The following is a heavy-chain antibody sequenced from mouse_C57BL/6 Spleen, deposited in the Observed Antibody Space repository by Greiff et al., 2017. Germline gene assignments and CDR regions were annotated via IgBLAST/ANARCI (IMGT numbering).Heavy chain of an antibody. D-gene: IGHD2-2*01. V-gene: IGHV2-2*01. CDR2: IWSGGST. Sequence: QVHVKQSGPGLVQPSQSLSITCTVSGFSLTSYGVHWVRQSPGKGLEWLGVIWSGGSTDYNAAFISRLSISKDNSKSQVFFKMNSLQADDTAIYYCARLGLPYAMDYWGQGTSVTVSS. J-gene: IGHJ4*01. CDR1: GFSLTSYG. CDR3: ARLGLPYAMDY.